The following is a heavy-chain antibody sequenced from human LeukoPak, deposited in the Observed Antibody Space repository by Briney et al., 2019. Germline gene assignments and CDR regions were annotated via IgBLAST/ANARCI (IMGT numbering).Heavy chain of an antibody. CDR3: ARVFYGSGSYYYFDY. D-gene: IGHD3-10*01. Sequence: PSETLSLTCTVSGGSVSSGSYYWSWIRQPPGKGLEWTGYIYYSGSTNYNPSLKSRVTISLDTSKNQFSLKLSSVAAADTAVYYCARVFYGSGSYYYFDYWGQGTLVTVSS. J-gene: IGHJ4*02. CDR1: GGSVSSGSYY. V-gene: IGHV4-61*01. CDR2: IYYSGST.